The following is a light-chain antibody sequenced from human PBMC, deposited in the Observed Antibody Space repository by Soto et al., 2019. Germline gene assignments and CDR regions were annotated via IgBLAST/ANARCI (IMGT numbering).Light chain of an antibody. CDR3: QKYNSAPQT. Sequence: DIQMTQSPSSLSASLGDRVIITCRASQGISNYLAWYQLKPGKVPKLLIYAASTLQSGVPSRFSGGGSGTDFTLTIRSLEPEDVATYCCQKYNSAPQTFGQGTMVEIK. CDR2: AAS. J-gene: IGKJ1*01. V-gene: IGKV1-27*01. CDR1: QGISNY.